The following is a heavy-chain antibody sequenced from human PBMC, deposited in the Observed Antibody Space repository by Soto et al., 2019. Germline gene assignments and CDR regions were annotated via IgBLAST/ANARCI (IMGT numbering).Heavy chain of an antibody. CDR1: GFTVSSNC. J-gene: IGHJ2*01. CDR3: ARGRPTGFDL. V-gene: IGHV3-53*01. CDR2: IYSGGST. Sequence: EVPLEESGGGLIQPGGSLRLSSAASGFTVSSNCMNWVRQAPGKGLEWVSVIYSGGSTYYANSVRGRFIISRDNSNNTLYLQMNSLRAEDTAVYYCARGRPTGFDLWGRGTLVTVSS.